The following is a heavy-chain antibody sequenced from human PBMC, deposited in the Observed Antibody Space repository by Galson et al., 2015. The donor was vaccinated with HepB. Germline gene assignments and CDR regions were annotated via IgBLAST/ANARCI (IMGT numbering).Heavy chain of an antibody. V-gene: IGHV1-69*13. CDR2: IIPIFGTA. D-gene: IGHD3-10*02. J-gene: IGHJ6*02. CDR3: AGPAGAPSVRQKYYYGMDV. Sequence: SVKVSCKASGGTFSSYAISWVRQAPGQGLEWMGGIIPIFGTANYAQKFQGRVTITADESTSTAYMELSSLRSEDTAVYYCAGPAGAPSVRQKYYYGMDVWGQGTTVTVSS. CDR1: GGTFSSYA.